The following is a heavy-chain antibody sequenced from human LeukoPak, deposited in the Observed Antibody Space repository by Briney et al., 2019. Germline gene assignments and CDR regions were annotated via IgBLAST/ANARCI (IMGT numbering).Heavy chain of an antibody. J-gene: IGHJ4*02. V-gene: IGHV1-2*02. D-gene: IGHD3-10*01. CDR2: NNPNSGGT. CDR3: ARFPRYYYGSGSYDY. CDR1: GYTFTANF. Sequence: GASVKVSCKPSGYTFTANFMHWVRQAPGQGLEWMGWNNPNSGGTNYAQKFQGRVTMTRDTSISTAYMELSRLRSDDTAVYYCARFPRYYYGSGSYDYWGQGTLVTVSS.